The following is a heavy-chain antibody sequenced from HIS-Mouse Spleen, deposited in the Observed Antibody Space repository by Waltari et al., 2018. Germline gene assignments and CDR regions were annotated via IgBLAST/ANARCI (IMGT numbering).Heavy chain of an antibody. J-gene: IGHJ5*02. Sequence: QVQLVQSGAEVKKPGASVKVSCKASGYTFTSYDINWVRQATGQGLEWMGWMNPNSGNTGHAQKVQGRGTMTRNTSISTAYMGLSSLRSEDTAVYYCARGAWYYYGSGSYQGPDWFDPWGQGTLVTVSS. V-gene: IGHV1-8*01. CDR3: ARGAWYYYGSGSYQGPDWFDP. D-gene: IGHD3-10*01. CDR2: MNPNSGNT. CDR1: GYTFTSYD.